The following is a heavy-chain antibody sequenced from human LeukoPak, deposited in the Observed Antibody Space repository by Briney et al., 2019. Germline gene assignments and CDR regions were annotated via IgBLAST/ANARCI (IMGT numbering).Heavy chain of an antibody. D-gene: IGHD3-22*01. CDR1: GYTFTGYY. CDR3: ARGRIVVVITSDSYFDY. J-gene: IGHJ4*02. V-gene: IGHV1-2*02. Sequence: GASVKVSCKASGYTFTGYYMHWVRQAPGQGLEWMGWINPNSGGTNYAQKFQGRVTMTRDTSISTAYMELSRLRSDDTAVYYCARGRIVVVITSDSYFDYWGQGTLVTVSS. CDR2: INPNSGGT.